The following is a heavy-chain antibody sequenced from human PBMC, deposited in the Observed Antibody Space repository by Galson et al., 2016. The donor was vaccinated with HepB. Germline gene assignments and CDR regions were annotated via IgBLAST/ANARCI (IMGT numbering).Heavy chain of an antibody. CDR3: VRDRGAAAPRGMDV. CDR2: VWYDGNKK. V-gene: IGHV3-33*08. J-gene: IGHJ6*02. D-gene: IGHD6-13*01. Sequence: SLRLSCAVSGFRFSNYDLTWVRQAPGKGLEWVTVVWYDGNKKYYADSVKGRFTISRDNSKNTLYLQMTSLRAEDTAVYSCVRDRGAAAPRGMDVWGQGTTVIVSS. CDR1: GFRFSNYD.